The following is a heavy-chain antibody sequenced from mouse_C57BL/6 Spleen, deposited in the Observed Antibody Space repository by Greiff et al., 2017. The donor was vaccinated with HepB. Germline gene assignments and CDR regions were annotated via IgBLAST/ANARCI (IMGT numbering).Heavy chain of an antibody. Sequence: EVKLMESGPELVKPGASVKISCKASGYSFTDYNMNWVKQSNGKSLEWIGVINPNYGTTSYNQKFKGKATLTVDQSSSTAYMQLNSLTSEDSAVYYCARGFITTVVAHFDYWGQGTTLTVSS. D-gene: IGHD1-1*01. CDR3: ARGFITTVVAHFDY. CDR2: INPNYGTT. CDR1: GYSFTDYN. V-gene: IGHV1-39*01. J-gene: IGHJ2*01.